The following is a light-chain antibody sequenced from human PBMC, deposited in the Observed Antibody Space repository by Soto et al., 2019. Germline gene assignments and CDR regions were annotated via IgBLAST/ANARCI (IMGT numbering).Light chain of an antibody. V-gene: IGKV4-1*01. CDR2: WAS. CDR3: QQYYSTPRP. J-gene: IGKJ2*01. Sequence: DIVMTQSPDSLAVSLGERATINCKSSQTVLYSSNNKTYLAWYQKRPGQPPKLLIYWASTRESGVPDRFSGSGSGTEFTLTISSLQAEDVAVYYCQQYYSTPRPFRQGPKVDIX. CDR1: QTVLYSSNNKTY.